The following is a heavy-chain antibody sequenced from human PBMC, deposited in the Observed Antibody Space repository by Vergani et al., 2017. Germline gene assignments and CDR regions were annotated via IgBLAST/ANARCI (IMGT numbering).Heavy chain of an antibody. CDR3: VRLQLERRGSDGAFDI. Sequence: QLQLQESGPGPVQPSETLSLTCTVSGASIVGSNFYWGWIRQSPGKGLEWIGNIYYSGTSYFNPSLKSRVTISVHRPKNQISMKLTSVTAADTAVYYCVRLQLERRGSDGAFDIWGPGTLVTVSS. D-gene: IGHD1-1*01. J-gene: IGHJ3*02. CDR2: IYYSGTS. V-gene: IGHV4-39*01. CDR1: GASIVGSNFY.